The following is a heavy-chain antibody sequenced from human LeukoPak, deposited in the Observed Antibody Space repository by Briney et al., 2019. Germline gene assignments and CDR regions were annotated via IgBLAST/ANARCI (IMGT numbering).Heavy chain of an antibody. D-gene: IGHD1-1*01. V-gene: IGHV4-34*01. CDR1: GGSFSGYY. J-gene: IGHJ4*02. CDR2: INHSGST. CDR3: VTSWNDSYALY. Sequence: SETLSLTCAVYGGSFSGYYWSWIRQPPGKGLEWIGEINHSGSTNYNPSLKSRVTISVDTSKNQFSLKLSSVTAADTAVYYCVTSWNDSYALYWGQGTLVTVSP.